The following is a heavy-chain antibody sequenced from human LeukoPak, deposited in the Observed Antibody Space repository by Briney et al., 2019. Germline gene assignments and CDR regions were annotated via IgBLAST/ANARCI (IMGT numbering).Heavy chain of an antibody. CDR3: ARDLRDGYNSLGY. Sequence: SETLSLTCTVSGGSIRSSSYYWGWIRQPPGKGLEWIGSIYYSGSTYYNASLKSRGTISVDTSKNQFSLNLNSVTAADTAVYYCARDLRDGYNSLGYWGQGTLVTVSS. J-gene: IGHJ4*02. CDR2: IYYSGST. V-gene: IGHV4-39*07. D-gene: IGHD5-24*01. CDR1: GGSIRSSSYY.